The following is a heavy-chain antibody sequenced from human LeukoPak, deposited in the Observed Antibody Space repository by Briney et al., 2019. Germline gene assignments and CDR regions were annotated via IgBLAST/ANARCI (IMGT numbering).Heavy chain of an antibody. J-gene: IGHJ4*02. V-gene: IGHV4-34*01. CDR1: GGSLRSSSHY. Sequence: SETLSLTCAVSGGSLRSSSHYWNWIRQPPGKGLEWIGEINHSGRTNYNPSLKSRVTIPVDTSKKQFSLKLSSVTAADTAVYYCARGVDYYGVWGQGTLVTVSS. CDR3: ARGVDYYGV. CDR2: INHSGRT. D-gene: IGHD3-10*01.